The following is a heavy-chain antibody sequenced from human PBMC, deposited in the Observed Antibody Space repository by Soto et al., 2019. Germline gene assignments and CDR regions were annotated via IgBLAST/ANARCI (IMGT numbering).Heavy chain of an antibody. CDR2: ISYSGST. CDR1: GGSISSINYY. V-gene: IGHV4-31*03. Sequence: TLSLTCTVSGGSISSINYYWSWIRQHPEKGLEWIGYISYSGSTFYNSSLKSRVTISLDTSKNQFSLKLTSVTAADTAIYYCARSAQWDGFDPWGQGTMVTVSS. D-gene: IGHD2-8*01. CDR3: ARSAQWDGFDP. J-gene: IGHJ3*01.